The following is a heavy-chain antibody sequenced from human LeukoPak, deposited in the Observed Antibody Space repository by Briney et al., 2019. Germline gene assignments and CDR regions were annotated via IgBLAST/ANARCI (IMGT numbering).Heavy chain of an antibody. CDR1: GVTFSGYW. CDR3: ARDPNYGDLDY. J-gene: IGHJ4*02. D-gene: IGHD4-17*01. CDR2: INSDGSST. Sequence: VGSLTPSCAAFGVTFSGYWMNWVRQAPGKGLVWVSRINSDGSSTSYADSVKGRFTISRDNAKNTLYLQMNSLRVEDTAVYYCARDPNYGDLDYWGQGALVTVSS. V-gene: IGHV3-74*01.